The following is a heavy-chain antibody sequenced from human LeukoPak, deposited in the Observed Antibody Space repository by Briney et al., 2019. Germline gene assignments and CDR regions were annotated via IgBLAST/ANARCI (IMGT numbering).Heavy chain of an antibody. CDR1: GFTVSSNY. CDR2: IYSGGST. Sequence: PGGSLRLSCAASGFTVSSNYMSWVRQAPGKGLEWVSVIYSGGSTYYADSVKGRFTISRDNSKNTLYLQMNSLRAEDTAVYYCGKGGSSSWDYFDYWGQGTLVTVSS. V-gene: IGHV3-66*01. J-gene: IGHJ4*02. D-gene: IGHD6-13*01. CDR3: GKGGSSSWDYFDY.